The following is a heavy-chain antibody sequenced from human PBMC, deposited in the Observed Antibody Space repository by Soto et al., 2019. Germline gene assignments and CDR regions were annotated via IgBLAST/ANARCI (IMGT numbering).Heavy chain of an antibody. V-gene: IGHV4-30-4*01. D-gene: IGHD3-16*02. Sequence: SETLSLTCSVSCGSISSGYYYWSWIRQPPGKGLEWIGNIYYSGNTYYNPSLKSRVTISVDTSKNQFSLKLGSVTAADTAVYYCARASMITFGGVIVIDAFDIWGQGTMVTVSS. CDR1: CGSISSGYYY. CDR2: IYYSGNT. J-gene: IGHJ3*02. CDR3: ARASMITFGGVIVIDAFDI.